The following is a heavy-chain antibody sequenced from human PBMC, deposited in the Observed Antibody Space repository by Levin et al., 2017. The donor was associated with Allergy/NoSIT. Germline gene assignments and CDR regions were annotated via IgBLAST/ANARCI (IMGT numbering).Heavy chain of an antibody. V-gene: IGHV3-48*01. Sequence: GGSLRLSCAPSGPGFTFSYYSINWVRQAPGKGLQWLSYISSGSTTIYYADSVKGRFTISRDNAKNSLYLQMNSLSGEDTAVYYCARGSGSGRSPFDFWGQGTLVTVSS. J-gene: IGHJ4*02. CDR2: ISSGSTTI. CDR1: GPGFTFSYYS. D-gene: IGHD3-10*01. CDR3: ARGSGSGRSPFDF.